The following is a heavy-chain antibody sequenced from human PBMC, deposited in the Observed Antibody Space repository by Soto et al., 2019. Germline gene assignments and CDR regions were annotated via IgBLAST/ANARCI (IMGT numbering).Heavy chain of an antibody. V-gene: IGHV3-23*01. CDR3: EKETYSDSSHFDY. D-gene: IGHD1-26*01. CDR2: ISDSGVST. J-gene: IGHJ4*02. CDR1: GLTFSNSA. Sequence: EVHLLESGGGLVQPGGSLRLSCAASGLTFSNSAMSWVRQAPGKGLDWVSSISDSGVSTYYADSVKGRFTISRDNSKRTLYLQMNSLRAEDTAVYYCEKETYSDSSHFDYWGQGTLVTVSS.